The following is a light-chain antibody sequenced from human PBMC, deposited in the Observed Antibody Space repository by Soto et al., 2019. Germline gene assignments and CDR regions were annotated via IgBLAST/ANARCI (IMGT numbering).Light chain of an antibody. V-gene: IGLV7-46*01. J-gene: IGLJ3*02. CDR3: LLHHNGPGM. CDR1: TGAVTSGQY. Sequence: QAVVTQEPSLTVSPGGTVTLTCGSSTGAVTSGQYPYWFQQKPGQAPRTLIYDATYKHSWTPARFSGSLLEGKAALTLSGAQPEDEAEYYCLLHHNGPGMFGGGTKLTVL. CDR2: DAT.